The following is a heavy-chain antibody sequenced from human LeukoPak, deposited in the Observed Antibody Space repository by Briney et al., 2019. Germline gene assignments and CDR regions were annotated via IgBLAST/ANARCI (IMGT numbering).Heavy chain of an antibody. CDR3: ARDLVYGDYPGHDAFDI. D-gene: IGHD4-17*01. J-gene: IGHJ3*02. CDR2: IYYSGST. V-gene: IGHV4-59*01. Sequence: SQTLSLTCPVSGRSISSYYWSWIRQPPGKGLDWIGYIYYSGSTNYNPSLKSRVTISVDTSKNQFSLKLSSVTAADTAVYYCARDLVYGDYPGHDAFDIWGQGTMVTVSS. CDR1: GRSISSYY.